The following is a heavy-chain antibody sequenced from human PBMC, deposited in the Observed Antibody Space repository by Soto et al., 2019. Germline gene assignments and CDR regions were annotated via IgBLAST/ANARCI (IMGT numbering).Heavy chain of an antibody. J-gene: IGHJ4*02. V-gene: IGHV3-7*01. CDR1: GFTFSSYW. D-gene: IGHD5-12*01. CDR2: INQDGSEK. Sequence: EVQLVESGGGLVQPGGSLRLSCAASGFTFSSYWMSWVRQAPGKGLEWVANINQDGSEKYYVDSVKGRFTISRDNAKNSLYLQMNSLKAEDTTVYYCARGMELGYSGYDWNFDCWGQGALVTVSS. CDR3: ARGMELGYSGYDWNFDC.